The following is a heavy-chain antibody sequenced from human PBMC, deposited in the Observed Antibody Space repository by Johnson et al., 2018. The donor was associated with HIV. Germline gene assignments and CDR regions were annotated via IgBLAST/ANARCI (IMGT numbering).Heavy chain of an antibody. CDR2: VYSGGST. CDR1: GFTVSSNY. D-gene: IGHD4-17*01. CDR3: ANIGETYAFDI. V-gene: IGHV3-53*04. Sequence: VQLVESGGGVVQPGRSLRLSCAASGFTVSSNYMSWVRQAPGKGLEWVSVVYSGGSTYYADPVTGRFTISRDNYKNSLYLQMNSLRAEDTALYYCANIGETYAFDIWGQGTMVTVSS. J-gene: IGHJ3*02.